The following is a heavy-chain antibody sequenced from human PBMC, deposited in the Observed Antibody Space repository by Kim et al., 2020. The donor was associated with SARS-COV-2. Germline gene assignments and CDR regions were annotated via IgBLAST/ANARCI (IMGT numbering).Heavy chain of an antibody. CDR1: GYTFTGYY. Sequence: ASVKVSCKASGYTFTGYYMHWVRQAPGQGLEWMGRINPNSGGTNYAQKFQGRVTMTRDTSISTAYMELSRLRSDDTAVYYCARDHSSGWSPLGYWGQGTLVTVSS. V-gene: IGHV1-2*06. CDR3: ARDHSSGWSPLGY. J-gene: IGHJ4*02. D-gene: IGHD6-19*01. CDR2: INPNSGGT.